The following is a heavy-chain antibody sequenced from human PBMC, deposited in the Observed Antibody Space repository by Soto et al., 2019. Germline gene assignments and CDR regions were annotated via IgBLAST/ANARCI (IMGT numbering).Heavy chain of an antibody. J-gene: IGHJ6*02. CDR3: ARDRSNRGYSGGYYYYYGMDV. V-gene: IGHV4-31*02. D-gene: IGHD5-18*01. Sequence: PSATQSITWTVSGGTIRSGGYYWSWISQHPGKGLEWIGYIYYSGSTYYNPSLKSRVTISVDTSKNQFSLKLSSVTAADTAVYYCARDRSNRGYSGGYYYYYGMDVWGQGTTVTVSS. CDR1: GGTIRSGGYY. CDR2: IYYSGST.